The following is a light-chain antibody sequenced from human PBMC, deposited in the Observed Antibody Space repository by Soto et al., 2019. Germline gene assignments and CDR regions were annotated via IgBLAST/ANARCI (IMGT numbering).Light chain of an antibody. Sequence: QSVLTQSPSAAWSPGQSFTISGTLTSSDIGGYNSVSWYQQHPGKAPKVMIYDVTKRPSGVPDRFSGSKSGNTASLTVSALRAEDEADYYCSSFTDGNNLVFGTGTKV. J-gene: IGLJ1*01. CDR3: SSFTDGNNLV. CDR1: SSDIGGYNS. V-gene: IGLV2-8*01. CDR2: DVT.